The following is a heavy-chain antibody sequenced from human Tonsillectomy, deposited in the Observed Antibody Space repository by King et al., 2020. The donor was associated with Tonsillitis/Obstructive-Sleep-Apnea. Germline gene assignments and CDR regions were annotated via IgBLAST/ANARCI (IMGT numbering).Heavy chain of an antibody. CDR1: GFTVSSNY. D-gene: IGHD6-13*01. J-gene: IGHJ3*02. V-gene: IGHV3-53*04. CDR3: ARDRESTSSWLAFDI. CDR2: LYSGGST. Sequence: VQLVESGGGWVQPGGSLRLSCAASGFTVSSNYMNWVRQAPGKGLEWVSLLYSGGSTYYADSVKGRFTISRDNSKNTLYLQMNSLRAEDTAVYYWARDRESTSSWLAFDIWGQGTMVTVSS.